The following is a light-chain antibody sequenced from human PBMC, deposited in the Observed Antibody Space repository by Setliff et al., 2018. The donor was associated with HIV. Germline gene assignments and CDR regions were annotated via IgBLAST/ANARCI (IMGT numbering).Light chain of an antibody. CDR3: CSYAGSYTYI. CDR2: DVT. V-gene: IGLV2-11*01. Sequence: QSALAQPRSVSGSPGQSVTISCTGSSSDVGAYNYASWYQQHPGEAPKLMIYDVTRRPSGVPDRFSGSKSGNTASLTISGLQAEDEADYYCCSYAGSYTYIFGTGTKVTV. CDR1: SSDVGAYNY. J-gene: IGLJ1*01.